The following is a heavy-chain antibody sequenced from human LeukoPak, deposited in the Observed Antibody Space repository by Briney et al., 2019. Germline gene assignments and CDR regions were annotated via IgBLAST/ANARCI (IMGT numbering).Heavy chain of an antibody. D-gene: IGHD6-19*01. CDR2: TYYRSKWYN. Sequence: SQTLSLTCAISGDSVSSNSAAWNWIRQSPSRGLEWLGRTYYRSKWYNDYAVSVKSQITINPDTSKNQFSLQLNSVTPEDTAVYYCARDSSGAARIAVAGDRGRYFDYWGQGTLVTVSS. CDR1: GDSVSSNSAA. J-gene: IGHJ4*02. V-gene: IGHV6-1*01. CDR3: ARDSSGAARIAVAGDRGRYFDY.